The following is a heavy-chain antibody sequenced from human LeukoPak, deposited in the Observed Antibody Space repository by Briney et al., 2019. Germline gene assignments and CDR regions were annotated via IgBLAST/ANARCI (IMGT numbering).Heavy chain of an antibody. J-gene: IGHJ4*02. CDR3: AIFSLLGDIAVAD. V-gene: IGHV1-24*01. CDR1: RYTITELS. CDR2: FDPEDGET. D-gene: IGHD6-19*01. Sequence: ASVKVSCKVSRYTITELSMHWVRQARGKGLEWMGGFDPEDGETIYAQKFQGRVTMTEDTSTDTAYMELSSLRSEDTAVYYCAIFSLLGDIAVADWGQGTPVTVSS.